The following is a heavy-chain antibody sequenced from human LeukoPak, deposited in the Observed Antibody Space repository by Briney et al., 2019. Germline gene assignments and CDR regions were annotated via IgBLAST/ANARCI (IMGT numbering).Heavy chain of an antibody. J-gene: IGHJ6*03. Sequence: PGGSLRLSCAASGFTFSSYGMHWVRQAPGKGLEWVAFIRYDGSNKYYADSVKGRFTISRDNSKNTLYLQMNSLRAEDTAVYYCARDHSGYSLDYYYYYYMDVWGKGTTVTVSS. CDR2: IRYDGSNK. CDR3: ARDHSGYSLDYYYYYYMDV. CDR1: GFTFSSYG. V-gene: IGHV3-30*02. D-gene: IGHD5-12*01.